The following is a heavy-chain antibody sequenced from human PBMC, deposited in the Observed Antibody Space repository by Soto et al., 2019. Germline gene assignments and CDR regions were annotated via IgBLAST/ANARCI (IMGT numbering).Heavy chain of an antibody. J-gene: IGHJ5*02. CDR2: ISAYKGNT. V-gene: IGHV1-18*04. CDR3: ARDRSGYNNWFYP. Sequence: ASVQVSCKASGYTFTSYGSIWVRQAPGQGLEWMGWISAYKGNTNYAQKLKGRVTMTTDTSTSTAYMELRSLRSDDTAVYYCARDRSGYNNWFYPWGQGTLVTVSS. D-gene: IGHD3-16*02. CDR1: GYTFTSYG.